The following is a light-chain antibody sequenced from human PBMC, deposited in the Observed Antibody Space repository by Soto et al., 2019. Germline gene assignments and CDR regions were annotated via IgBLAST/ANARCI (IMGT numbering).Light chain of an antibody. CDR1: SSDVGGYNY. CDR3: TSYTSSGTLV. V-gene: IGLV2-14*01. J-gene: IGLJ1*01. Sequence: QSVLTQPASVSGSPGQSITISCTGTSSDVGGYNYVSWYQQHPGKAPKLMIYEVSNRPSGVSNRSSGSKSGNTASLTISGLQAEDEADYYCTSYTSSGTLVFGTGTKVTV. CDR2: EVS.